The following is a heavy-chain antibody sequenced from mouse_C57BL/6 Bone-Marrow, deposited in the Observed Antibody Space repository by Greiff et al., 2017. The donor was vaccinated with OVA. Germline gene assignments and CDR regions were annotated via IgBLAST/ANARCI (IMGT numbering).Heavy chain of an antibody. CDR1: GFTFSSYG. CDR3: ARIYYDYDGFAY. V-gene: IGHV5-6*02. D-gene: IGHD2-4*01. J-gene: IGHJ3*01. CDR2: ISSGGSYT. Sequence: EVKLVESGGDLVKPGGSLKLSCAASGFTFSSYGMSWVRQTPDKRLEWVATISSGGSYTYYPDSVKGRFTISRDNAKNTLYLQMSSLKSEDTAMYYCARIYYDYDGFAYWGQGTPVTVSA.